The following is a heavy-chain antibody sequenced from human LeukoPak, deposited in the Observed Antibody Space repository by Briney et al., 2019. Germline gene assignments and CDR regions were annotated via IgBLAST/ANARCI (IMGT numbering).Heavy chain of an antibody. Sequence: ASVKVSCKASGYTFTSYGISWVRQAPGQGLEWMGWISAYNGNTNYAQKLQGRVTMTTDTSTSTAYMELRSLRSDDTAVYYCARQGRDGYNRGDAFDIWGQGTMVTVPS. V-gene: IGHV1-18*01. D-gene: IGHD5-24*01. CDR2: ISAYNGNT. J-gene: IGHJ3*02. CDR1: GYTFTSYG. CDR3: ARQGRDGYNRGDAFDI.